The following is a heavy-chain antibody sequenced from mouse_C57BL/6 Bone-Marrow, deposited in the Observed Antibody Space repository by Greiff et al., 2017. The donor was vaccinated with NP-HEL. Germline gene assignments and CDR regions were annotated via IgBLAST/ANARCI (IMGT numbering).Heavy chain of an antibody. CDR1: GYTFTSYW. D-gene: IGHD1-1*01. V-gene: IGHV1-69*01. CDR3: AREGRTTVVATWYFDV. Sequence: QVQLQQPGAELVMPGASVKLSCKASGYTFTSYWMHWVKQRPGQGLEWIGEIDPSDSYTNYNQKFKGKSTLTVDKSSSTAYMQLSSLTSEDSAVYYCAREGRTTVVATWYFDVWGTGTTVTVSS. J-gene: IGHJ1*03. CDR2: IDPSDSYT.